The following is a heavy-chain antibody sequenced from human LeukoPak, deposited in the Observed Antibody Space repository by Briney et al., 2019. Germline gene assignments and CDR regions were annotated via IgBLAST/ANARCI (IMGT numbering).Heavy chain of an antibody. J-gene: IGHJ4*02. CDR1: GGSISSSSYY. CDR3: ARHLTGSIFGVVTPGFDY. CDR2: IYYSGST. V-gene: IGHV4-39*01. D-gene: IGHD3-3*01. Sequence: SETLSLTCTVSGGSISSSSYYWGWIRQPPGKGLEWIGSIYYSGSTYYNPSLKNRVTISVDTSKNPFSLKVSSVTAADTAVYYCARHLTGSIFGVVTPGFDYWGQGTLVTVSS.